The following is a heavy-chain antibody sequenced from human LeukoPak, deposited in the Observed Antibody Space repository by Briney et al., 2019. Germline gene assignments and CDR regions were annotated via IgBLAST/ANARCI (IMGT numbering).Heavy chain of an antibody. CDR3: ARMSPGLNY. CDR1: GFTFSDYY. Sequence: PGGSLRLSCAASGFTFSDYYMSWIRQPPGKGLEWIGEINHSGSTNYNPSLKSRVTISVDTSKNQFSLKLSSVTAADTAVYYCARMSPGLNYWGQGTLVTVSS. CDR2: INHSGST. V-gene: IGHV4-34*01. J-gene: IGHJ4*02.